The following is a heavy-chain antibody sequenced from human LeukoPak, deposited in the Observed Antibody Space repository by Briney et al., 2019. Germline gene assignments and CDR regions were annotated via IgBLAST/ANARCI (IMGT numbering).Heavy chain of an antibody. D-gene: IGHD2/OR15-2a*01. CDR1: GYSISSGYY. Sequence: KASETLSLTCAVSGYSISSGYYWGWIRQPPGKGLEWIGSIYHSGSTYYNPSLKSRVTISVDTSKNQFSLKLSSVTAADTAVYYCARGLPLIGQDAFDIWGQGTMVTVSS. CDR2: IYHSGST. J-gene: IGHJ3*02. CDR3: ARGLPLIGQDAFDI. V-gene: IGHV4-38-2*01.